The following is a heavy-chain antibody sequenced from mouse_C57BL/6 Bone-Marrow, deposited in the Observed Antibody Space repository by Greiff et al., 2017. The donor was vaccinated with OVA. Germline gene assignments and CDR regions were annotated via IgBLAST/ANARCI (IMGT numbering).Heavy chain of an antibody. CDR1: GFNIKDDY. V-gene: IGHV14-4*01. D-gene: IGHD2-3*01. J-gene: IGHJ2*01. Sequence: VQLQQSGAELVRPGASVKLSCTASGFNIKDDYMHWVKQRPEQGLEWIGWIDPENGDTEYASKFQGKATITADTSSNTAYLQRSSLTSEDTAVYYCTRWLYYFDYWGQGTTLTVSS. CDR2: IDPENGDT. CDR3: TRWLYYFDY.